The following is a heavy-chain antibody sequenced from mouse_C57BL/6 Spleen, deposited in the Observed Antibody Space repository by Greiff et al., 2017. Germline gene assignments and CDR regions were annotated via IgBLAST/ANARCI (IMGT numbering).Heavy chain of an antibody. V-gene: IGHV1-15*01. CDR3: TRDYYGSSYGWYFDG. CDR2: IDPETGGT. J-gene: IGHJ1*03. D-gene: IGHD1-1*01. CDR1: GYTFTDYE. Sequence: VQLQESGAELVRPGASVTLSCKASGYTFTDYEMHWVKQTPVHGLEWIGAIDPETGGTAYNQKFKGKAILTADKSSSTAYMELRSLTSEDSAVYYCTRDYYGSSYGWYFDGWGTGTTVTVSS.